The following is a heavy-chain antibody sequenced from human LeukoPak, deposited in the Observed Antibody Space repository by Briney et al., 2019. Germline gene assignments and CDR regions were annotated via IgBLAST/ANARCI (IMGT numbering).Heavy chain of an antibody. CDR3: ARPRENSGYYQYYFDY. CDR2: MNPNSGNT. CDR1: GYTFTSYD. D-gene: IGHD3-22*01. J-gene: IGHJ4*02. Sequence: GASVKVSCKASGYTFTSYDINWVRQATGQGLEWMGWMNPNSGNTDYAQKFQGRVTMTRSTSINTAYMELSSLGSEDTAVYYCARPRENSGYYQYYFDYWGQGTLVTVSS. V-gene: IGHV1-8*02.